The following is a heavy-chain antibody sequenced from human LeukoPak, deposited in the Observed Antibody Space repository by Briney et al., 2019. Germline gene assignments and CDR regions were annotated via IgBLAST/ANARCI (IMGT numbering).Heavy chain of an antibody. D-gene: IGHD2-15*01. CDR2: INHSGST. Sequence: SETLSLTCAVYGGSFSGYYWSWIRQPPGKGLEWIGEINHSGSTNYNPSLKSRVTISVDTSKNQFSLKLSSVTAADTAVYYRARKPGYCSGGSCYAHGARGFDYWGQGTLVTVSS. J-gene: IGHJ4*02. V-gene: IGHV4-34*01. CDR1: GGSFSGYY. CDR3: ARKPGYCSGGSCYAHGARGFDY.